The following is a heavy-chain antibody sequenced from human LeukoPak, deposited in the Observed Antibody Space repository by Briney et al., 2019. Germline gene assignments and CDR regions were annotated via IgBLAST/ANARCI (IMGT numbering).Heavy chain of an antibody. J-gene: IGHJ3*02. V-gene: IGHV4-59*01. CDR2: IHYTGGA. Sequence: SETLSLTCTVSGASIRDYHGSWIRQPPGKGLERIGYIHYTGGAIYSPSLKSRVTMSVDTSKNQFSLNLNSVTAADTAVYYCARTTTDALDIWGQGTMVTVSS. CDR1: GASIRDYH. CDR3: ARTTTDALDI. D-gene: IGHD1-1*01.